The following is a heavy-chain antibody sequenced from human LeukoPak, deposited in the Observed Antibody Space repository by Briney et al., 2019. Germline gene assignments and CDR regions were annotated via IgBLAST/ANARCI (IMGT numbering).Heavy chain of an antibody. CDR1: GFIVSSNY. CDR3: AGSYYDILTGYLPENYYYYYMDV. J-gene: IGHJ6*03. CDR2: IYSGGST. V-gene: IGHV3-53*01. Sequence: AGGSLRLSCAASGFIVSSNYMSWVRQAPGKGLEWVSVIYSGGSTYYADSVKGRFTISRDNAKNSLYLQMNSLRAEDTAVYYCAGSYYDILTGYLPENYYYYYMDVWGKGTTVTVSS. D-gene: IGHD3-9*01.